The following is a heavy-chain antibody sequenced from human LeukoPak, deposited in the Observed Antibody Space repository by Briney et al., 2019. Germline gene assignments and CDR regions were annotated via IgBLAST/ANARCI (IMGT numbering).Heavy chain of an antibody. CDR3: AKYQWSRNQGWGSFDI. J-gene: IGHJ3*02. CDR2: LSDSADKT. Sequence: GGSLRLSCAASGFTFSSYAMTWVRQAPGKGLEWVSSLSDSADKTYFADSVKGRFTISRDNSRNALYLQLNSLRADDTAIYYCAKYQWSRNQGWGSFDIWGQGTVVTVSS. D-gene: IGHD1-14*01. V-gene: IGHV3-23*01. CDR1: GFTFSSYA.